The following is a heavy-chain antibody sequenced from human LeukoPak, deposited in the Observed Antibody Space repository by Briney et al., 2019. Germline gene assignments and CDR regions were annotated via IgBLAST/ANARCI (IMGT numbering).Heavy chain of an antibody. D-gene: IGHD1-26*01. J-gene: IGHJ4*02. Sequence: PSQTLSLTCAVSGGSISSGGYSWSWIRQPPGKGLEWIGYIYHSGSTYYNPSLKSRVTISVDRSKNQFSLKLSSVTAADTAVYYCARATTQFDYWGQGTLVTVSS. CDR2: IYHSGST. V-gene: IGHV4-30-2*01. CDR1: GGSISSGGYS. CDR3: ARATTQFDY.